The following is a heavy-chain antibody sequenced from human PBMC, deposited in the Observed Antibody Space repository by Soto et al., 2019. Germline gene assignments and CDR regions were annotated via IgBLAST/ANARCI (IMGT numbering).Heavy chain of an antibody. D-gene: IGHD2-15*01. J-gene: IGHJ3*02. CDR1: GYTFTSYG. CDR3: ARDGVVVVVAVAFDI. V-gene: IGHV1-18*01. Sequence: GASVKVSCKASGYTFTSYGISWVRQAPGQGLEWMGWISAYNGNTNYAQKLQGRVTMTTDTSTSTAYMELRSLRSDDTAVYYCARDGVVVVVAVAFDIWGQGTMVTVSS. CDR2: ISAYNGNT.